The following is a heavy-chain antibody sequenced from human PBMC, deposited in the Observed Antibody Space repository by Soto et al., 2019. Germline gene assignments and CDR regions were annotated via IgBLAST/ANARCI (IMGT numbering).Heavy chain of an antibody. CDR3: ARTVTMLSNWYFDL. CDR1: GGSISSGGYY. CDR2: IYYSGST. J-gene: IGHJ2*01. Sequence: QVQLQESGPGLVKPSQTLSLTCTVSGGSISSGGYYWSWIRQHPGKGLEWIGYIYYSGSTYHNPSLKSRVTRSVDTSKNQFSLKLSSVTAADTAVYYGARTVTMLSNWYFDLWGRGTLVTVSS. D-gene: IGHD4-17*01. V-gene: IGHV4-31*03.